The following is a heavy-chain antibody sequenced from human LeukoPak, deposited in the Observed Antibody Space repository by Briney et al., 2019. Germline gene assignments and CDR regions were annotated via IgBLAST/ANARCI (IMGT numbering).Heavy chain of an antibody. V-gene: IGHV3-21*01. Sequence: GGSLRLSCAASGFTFSSYSMNWVRQAPGKGLEWVSSISSSSSYIYYADSVKGRFTISRDNAKNSLYLQMNSLRAEDTAVYYCAREDPGGSGFDPWGQGTLVTVSS. CDR3: AREDPGGSGFDP. D-gene: IGHD1-14*01. J-gene: IGHJ5*02. CDR2: ISSSSSYI. CDR1: GFTFSSYS.